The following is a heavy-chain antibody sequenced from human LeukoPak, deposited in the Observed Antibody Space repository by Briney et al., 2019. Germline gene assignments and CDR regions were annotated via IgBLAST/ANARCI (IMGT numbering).Heavy chain of an antibody. CDR2: IYPGDSDT. V-gene: IGHV5-51*01. J-gene: IGHJ4*02. CDR1: GYSFTSYW. D-gene: IGHD6-6*01. Sequence: GESLKISCKGSGYSFTSYWIGWVRQMPGKGLEWMGIIYPGDSDTKYSPSFQGQVTISADKSISTAYLQWSSLKASDTAMYYCARRSIAARRGLDYWGQGTLVTVSS. CDR3: ARRSIAARRGLDY.